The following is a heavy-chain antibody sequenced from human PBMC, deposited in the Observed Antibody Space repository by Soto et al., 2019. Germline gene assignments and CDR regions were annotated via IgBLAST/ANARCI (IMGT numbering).Heavy chain of an antibody. CDR1: GFSFSSNW. CDR3: AKRLMYCSSTSCHPYYGMDV. J-gene: IGHJ6*02. V-gene: IGHV3-74*01. CDR2: INTDGSST. Sequence: PGGSLRLSCAASGFSFSSNWMHWVRQAPGKGLVWVSRINTDGSSTSYPDSVKGRFTISRDNAKNTLYLQMNSLRAEDTAVYYCAKRLMYCSSTSCHPYYGMDVWGQGTTVTVSS. D-gene: IGHD2-2*01.